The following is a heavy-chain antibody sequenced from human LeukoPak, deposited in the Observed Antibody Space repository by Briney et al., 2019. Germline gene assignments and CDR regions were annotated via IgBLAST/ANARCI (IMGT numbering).Heavy chain of an antibody. CDR2: LPYDGSYN. J-gene: IGHJ5*01. V-gene: IGHV3-30*02. D-gene: IGHD2-15*01. CDR3: AAAGLGVAHWIDS. Sequence: GGSLRLSCAASGFTFSSYGMHWVRQAPGKGLEWLAWLPYDGSYNLTAASLKGRFAISKDISTNTLYLDMDSLTAEDTAVYYCAAAGLGVAHWIDSWGQGTLVTVSS. CDR1: GFTFSSYG.